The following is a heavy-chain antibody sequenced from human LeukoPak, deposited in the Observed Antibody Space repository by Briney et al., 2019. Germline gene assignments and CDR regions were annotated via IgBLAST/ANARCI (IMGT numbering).Heavy chain of an antibody. CDR1: GFTFDDYA. Sequence: GGSLRLSCAASGFTFDDYAMNWVRQAPGKGLEWVSLISGDGGSTYYADSVKGRFTISRDNSKNSLYLQMNSLRTEDTALYYCAKDKIPYFYGSVDYFDYWGQGTLVTVSS. J-gene: IGHJ4*02. CDR2: ISGDGGST. V-gene: IGHV3-43*02. D-gene: IGHD3-10*01. CDR3: AKDKIPYFYGSVDYFDY.